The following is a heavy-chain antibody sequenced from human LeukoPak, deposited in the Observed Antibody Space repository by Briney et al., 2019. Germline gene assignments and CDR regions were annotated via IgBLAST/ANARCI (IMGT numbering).Heavy chain of an antibody. J-gene: IGHJ4*02. V-gene: IGHV4-34*01. D-gene: IGHD1-14*01. Sequence: PSETLSLTCAVYGGSFSGYYWSWIRQPPGKGLEWIGEINHSGSTNYNPSLKSRVTISVDTSKNQFSLKLSSVTAADTAVYYCAAKEGTRSDFDYWGQGILVTVSS. CDR3: AAKEGTRSDFDY. CDR2: INHSGST. CDR1: GGSFSGYY.